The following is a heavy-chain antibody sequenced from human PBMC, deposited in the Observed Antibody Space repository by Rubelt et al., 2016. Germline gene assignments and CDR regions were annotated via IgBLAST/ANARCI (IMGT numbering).Heavy chain of an antibody. J-gene: IGHJ5*02. CDR3: ARHSRGRGEYDIWFDP. CDR2: VYYSGST. V-gene: IGHV4-39*01. Sequence: QLQLQESGPGLVKPSETLSLTCAVSGGSIGSSSYYWGWIRQPPGKGLEWIGSVYYSGSTYYNPSRRSRGTISVETSKNQFSLKLNSVTAADTAVYYCARHSRGRGEYDIWFDPWGQGTLVTVSS. D-gene: IGHD2/OR15-2a*01. CDR1: GGSIGSSSYY.